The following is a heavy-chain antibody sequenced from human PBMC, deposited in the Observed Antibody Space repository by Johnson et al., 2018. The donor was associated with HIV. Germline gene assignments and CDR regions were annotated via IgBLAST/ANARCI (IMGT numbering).Heavy chain of an antibody. Sequence: VQLVESGGGLVQPGGSLRLSCAASGFTFSSYAMYWVRQAPGKGLEYVSAISSNGGSTYYANSVKGRFTISRDNSRNRLYLQMSSLRADDTALYYCASDYGGTKDAFDIWGQGTIVTVSS. CDR3: ASDYGGTKDAFDI. CDR1: GFTFSSYA. V-gene: IGHV3-64*01. CDR2: ISSNGGST. D-gene: IGHD3-10*01. J-gene: IGHJ3*02.